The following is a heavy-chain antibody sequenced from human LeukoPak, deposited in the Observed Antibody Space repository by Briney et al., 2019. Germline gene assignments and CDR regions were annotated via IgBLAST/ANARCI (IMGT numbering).Heavy chain of an antibody. D-gene: IGHD6-13*01. CDR1: GGSISSYY. V-gene: IGHV4-59*01. CDR3: AREDRGSWGYYYMDV. Sequence: SETLSLTCTVSGGSISSYYWSWIRQPPGKGLEWIGYIYYSGSTNYNPSLKSRVTISVDTSKNQFSLKLGSVTAADTAVYYCAREDRGSWGYYYMDVWGKGTTVTISS. CDR2: IYYSGST. J-gene: IGHJ6*03.